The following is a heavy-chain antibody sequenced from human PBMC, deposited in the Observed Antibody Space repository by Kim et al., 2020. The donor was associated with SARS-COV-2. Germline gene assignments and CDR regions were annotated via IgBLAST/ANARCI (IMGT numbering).Heavy chain of an antibody. CDR3: ASVGGDYEDDY. J-gene: IGHJ4*02. Sequence: TYYATSVKARFTLSRDKSKNTLYLPLNGLRAEDPAVYYCASVGGDYEDDYWGQGTLVTVSS. V-gene: IGHV3-23*03. D-gene: IGHD4-17*01. CDR2: T.